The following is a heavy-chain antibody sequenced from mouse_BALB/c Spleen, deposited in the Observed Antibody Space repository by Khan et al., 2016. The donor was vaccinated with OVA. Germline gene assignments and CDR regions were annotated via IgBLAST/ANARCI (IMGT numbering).Heavy chain of an antibody. J-gene: IGHJ3*01. Sequence: QVQLQQSGAELARPGASVKLSCKASGYTFTDYYINWVKLRTGQGLEWIGEISPGSGDTYYNERFKGKATLTADKSSSTAYMQLSSLTSEASAFYFCARRNYCGYTFAYWGQGTLVTVSA. V-gene: IGHV1-77*01. CDR2: ISPGSGDT. D-gene: IGHD1-2*01. CDR1: GYTFTDYY. CDR3: ARRNYCGYTFAY.